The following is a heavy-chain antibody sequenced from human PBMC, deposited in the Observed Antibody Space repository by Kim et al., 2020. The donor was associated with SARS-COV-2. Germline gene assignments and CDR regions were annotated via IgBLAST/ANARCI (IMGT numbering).Heavy chain of an antibody. J-gene: IGHJ1*01. CDR2: IHSGGST. Sequence: GGSLRLSCAASGFTFSSNYMSWVRQAPGKGLEWVSIIHSGGSTNYADSAKGGFTTSRNNSNNTPFLHINSLRAEDTAAYYCAKNRGMGPPVDWGQRT. V-gene: IGHV3-53*01. CDR1: GFTFSSNY. CDR3: AKNRGMGPPVD.